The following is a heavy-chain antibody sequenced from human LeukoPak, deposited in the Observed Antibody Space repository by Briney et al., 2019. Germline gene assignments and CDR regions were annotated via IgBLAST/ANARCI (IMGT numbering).Heavy chain of an antibody. CDR3: ARARHNWNYYFDY. CDR1: GGSITSSGYY. D-gene: IGHD1-7*01. CDR2: INYGRSP. Sequence: SETLSPTCTVSGGSITSSGYYWGWIRQTPGKGLEWIGSINYGRSPYYNPSLKTRVTISVHTSKNQFSLKMTSVTAADTAVYYCARARHNWNYYFDYWGQGTLVTVSS. J-gene: IGHJ4*02. V-gene: IGHV4-39*01.